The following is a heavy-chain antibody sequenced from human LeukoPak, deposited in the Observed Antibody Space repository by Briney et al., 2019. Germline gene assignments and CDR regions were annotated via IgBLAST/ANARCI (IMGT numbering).Heavy chain of an antibody. CDR2: INPYSGGT. V-gene: IGHV1-2*02. CDR3: ARVWLCGGDCYHFDY. D-gene: IGHD2-21*02. J-gene: IGHJ4*02. Sequence: ASVKVSCKASGYTFTAYFVHWVRQAPGQGLEWMGWINPYSGGTNYAQKFQGRVTMTRDTSISTAYMELSRLRSDDTAVYYCARVWLCGGDCYHFDYWGQGTLVTVSS. CDR1: GYTFTAYF.